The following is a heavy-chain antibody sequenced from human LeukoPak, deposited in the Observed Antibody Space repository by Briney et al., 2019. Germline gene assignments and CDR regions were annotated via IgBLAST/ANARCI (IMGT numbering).Heavy chain of an antibody. V-gene: IGHV4-59*01. Sequence: SETLSLTCTVSGGSFNSYYWIWMRQPPGRGLEWIGYIYYSGSTSYNPSLKSRVTISLDTSKNQFSLKLSSVTAADTAVYYCARHNSPGFRGGDRSTWPTWFDYWGQGTLVTVSS. D-gene: IGHD2/OR15-2a*01. CDR2: IYYSGST. CDR1: GGSFNSYY. CDR3: ARHNSPGFRGGDRSTWPTWFDY. J-gene: IGHJ4*02.